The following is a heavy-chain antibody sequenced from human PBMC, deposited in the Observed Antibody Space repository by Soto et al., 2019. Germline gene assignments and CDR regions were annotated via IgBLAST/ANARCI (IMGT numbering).Heavy chain of an antibody. Sequence: SETLSLTCTVSGGSISSYYWSWIRQPPGKGLEWIGYIYYSGSTNYNPSLKSRVTISVDTSKNQFSLKLSSVTAADRAVYYCARQVSSPDYYYYYYMDVWGKGTTVTVSS. CDR3: ARQVSSPDYYYYYYMDV. CDR1: GGSISSYY. CDR2: IYYSGST. J-gene: IGHJ6*03. D-gene: IGHD6-13*01. V-gene: IGHV4-59*08.